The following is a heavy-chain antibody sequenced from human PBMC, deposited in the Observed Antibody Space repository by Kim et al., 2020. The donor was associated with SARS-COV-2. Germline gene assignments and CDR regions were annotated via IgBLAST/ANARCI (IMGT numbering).Heavy chain of an antibody. CDR3: TKRDTYCTDNICYVGQFDY. D-gene: IGHD2-2*01. CDR2: ISGSGGTT. CDR1: GVTYNNYA. V-gene: IGHV3-23*01. Sequence: GGSLRLSCVASGVTYNNYAMSWVRQAPGKGLEWVSGISGSGGTTYYVDSVKGRFTISRDYSTNTLYLQMISLRAEDTAIYYCTKRDTYCTDNICYVGQFDYWGQGILVTVSS. J-gene: IGHJ4*02.